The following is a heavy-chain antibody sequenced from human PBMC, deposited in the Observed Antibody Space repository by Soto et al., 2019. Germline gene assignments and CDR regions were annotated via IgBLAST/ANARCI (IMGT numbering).Heavy chain of an antibody. CDR1: KFTITSYW. J-gene: IGHJ6*02. CDR2: INSDGSSI. V-gene: IGHV3-74*01. CDR3: AREVSHGYVLRGMDV. D-gene: IGHD5-18*01. Sequence: EVQLVESGGGLVQPGGSVRLSCAASKFTITSYWMHWVRQAPGKGLVWVSRINSDGSSISYADAVKGRFTISRDNAKSTLYLQMNRLRVEDTAVYYCAREVSHGYVLRGMDVWGQGTTVTVFS.